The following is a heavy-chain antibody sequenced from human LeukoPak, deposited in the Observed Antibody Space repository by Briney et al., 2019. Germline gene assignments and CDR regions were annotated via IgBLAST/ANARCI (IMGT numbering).Heavy chain of an antibody. CDR1: GFTFSTYV. J-gene: IGHJ4*02. CDR3: VRGTGY. V-gene: IGHV3-64D*06. Sequence: GGSQRLSCSVSGFTFSTYVMHWVRQAPGKGLEYVSAISSNGDNTYYADSVKGRFTISRDNSKNTLYLQMSSLRADDTAVYYCVRGTGYWGQGTLVTVSS. CDR2: ISSNGDNT.